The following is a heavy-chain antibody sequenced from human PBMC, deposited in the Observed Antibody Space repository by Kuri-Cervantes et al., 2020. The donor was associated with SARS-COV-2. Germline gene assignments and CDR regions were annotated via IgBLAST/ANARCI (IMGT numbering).Heavy chain of an antibody. CDR3: AKDQHGIVVVVAAIDY. J-gene: IGHJ4*02. CDR1: GYIFTTCE. Sequence: GGSLRLSCKASGYIFTTCEINWVRQVPGQGLERIGWMNPNNGNTGYAQKFQGRVTITRDTSMNTAYMDLGSLTSEDTAVYYCAKDQHGIVVVVAAIDYWGQGTLVTVSS. D-gene: IGHD2-15*01. CDR2: MNPNNGNT. V-gene: IGHV1-8*03.